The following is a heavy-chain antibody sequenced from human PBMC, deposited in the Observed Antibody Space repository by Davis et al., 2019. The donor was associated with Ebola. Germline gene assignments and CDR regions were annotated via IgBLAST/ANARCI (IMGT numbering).Heavy chain of an antibody. CDR3: ARDPSSYDSAGWGF. CDR2: LYSAGAS. D-gene: IGHD3-22*01. CDR1: GFTFPTSA. Sequence: ESPNPPRAASGFTFPTSAMTWVRQAPGKGLEWVSSLYSAGASYYADFVKGRFTVTRDASKNTLYLQMNSLRAEEPAVYYCARDPSSYDSAGWGFWGQGTLVTVSS. V-gene: IGHV3-23*03. J-gene: IGHJ4*02.